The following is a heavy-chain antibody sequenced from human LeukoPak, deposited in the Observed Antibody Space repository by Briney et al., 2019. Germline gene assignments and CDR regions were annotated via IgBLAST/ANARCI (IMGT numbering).Heavy chain of an antibody. CDR1: GGSISSGSYY. Sequence: PSETLSLTCTVSGGSISSGSYYWSWIRQPAGKGLEWIGRIYTSGSTNYNPSLKSRVTMSVDTSKNQFSLKLSSVTAADTAVYYCARAGTVVTPHWFDPWGQGTLVTVSS. D-gene: IGHD4-23*01. CDR2: IYTSGST. J-gene: IGHJ5*02. V-gene: IGHV4-61*02. CDR3: ARAGTVVTPHWFDP.